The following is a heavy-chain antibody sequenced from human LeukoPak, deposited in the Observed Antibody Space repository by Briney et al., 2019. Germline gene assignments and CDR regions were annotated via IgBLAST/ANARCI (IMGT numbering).Heavy chain of an antibody. J-gene: IGHJ4*02. Sequence: GGSLRLSCAAFGFTFSSYWMSWVRQAPGKGLEWVANIKQDGSEKYYVDSVKGRFTISRDNAKNSLYLQMNSLRAEDTAVYYCATNVLRYFDWLSPTPTLDYWGQGTLVTVSS. CDR1: GFTFSSYW. CDR3: ATNVLRYFDWLSPTPTLDY. V-gene: IGHV3-7*01. CDR2: IKQDGSEK. D-gene: IGHD3-9*01.